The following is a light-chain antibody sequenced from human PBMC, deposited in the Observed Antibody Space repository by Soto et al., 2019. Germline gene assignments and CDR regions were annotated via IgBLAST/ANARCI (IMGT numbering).Light chain of an antibody. CDR2: DVS. Sequence: QSALTQPASVSGSPGQSITISCTGTSSDVGGYNFVSWYQHHPGKAPKLMIYDVSNRPSGVSNRFSGSKSRNTASLTISGLQAEDEADYYCSSYTSSSTRDVVFGGGTKVTVL. CDR3: SSYTSSSTRDVV. J-gene: IGLJ2*01. V-gene: IGLV2-14*01. CDR1: SSDVGGYNF.